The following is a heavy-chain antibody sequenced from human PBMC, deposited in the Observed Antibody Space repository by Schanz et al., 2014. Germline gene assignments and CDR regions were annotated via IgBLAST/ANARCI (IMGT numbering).Heavy chain of an antibody. V-gene: IGHV3-30*04. CDR1: GFSFSTYA. J-gene: IGHJ4*02. CDR3: VKEGTVVSGSPRDY. Sequence: QVQLVESGGGVVQPGRSLRLSCAASGFSFSTYAMHWVRQAPGKGLEWVAVILYDGSKTYYADSVKGRFTISRDNSKNTLYLQMNSLRAEDTAVYYCVKEGTVVSGSPRDYWGQGALVTVSS. CDR2: ILYDGSKT. D-gene: IGHD3-10*01.